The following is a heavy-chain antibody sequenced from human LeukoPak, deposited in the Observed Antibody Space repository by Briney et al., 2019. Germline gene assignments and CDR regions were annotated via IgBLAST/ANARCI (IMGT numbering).Heavy chain of an antibody. J-gene: IGHJ4*02. D-gene: IGHD6-6*01. CDR2: IYHSGST. Sequence: PSQTLSLTCTVSGGSISSGGYYWSWIRQPPGKGLEWIGYIYHSGSTYYNPSLKSRVTISVDRSKNQFSLKLSSVTAADTAVYYCARGYSSSSYYFEYWGQRILVTVSP. CDR1: GGSISSGGYY. V-gene: IGHV4-30-2*01. CDR3: ARGYSSSSYYFEY.